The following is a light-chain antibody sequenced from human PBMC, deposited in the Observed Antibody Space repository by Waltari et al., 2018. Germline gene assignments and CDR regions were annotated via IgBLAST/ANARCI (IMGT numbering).Light chain of an antibody. V-gene: IGKV2-28*01. CDR3: MQPLQTPWT. Sequence: DIVLTQSPLSLPVTPGEPASISCRSSQSLLHSNGYYYLDWYLQKPGQSPQGLIYLGSNGASGVPDRFSGSGSGTDFTLKISRVEADDVGVYYCMQPLQTPWTFGQGTKVEIK. J-gene: IGKJ1*01. CDR2: LGS. CDR1: QSLLHSNGYYY.